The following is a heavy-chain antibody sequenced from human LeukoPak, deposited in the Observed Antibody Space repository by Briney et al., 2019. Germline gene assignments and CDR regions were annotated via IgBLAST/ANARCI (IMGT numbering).Heavy chain of an antibody. Sequence: SETLSLTCTVSGGSISSYYWSWIRQPPGKGLEWIGYIYYSGSTNYNPSLKSRVTISVDTSKNQFSLKLSSVTAADTAVYYCARGGRSWESTYNWFDPWGQGTLVTVSS. CDR3: ARGGRSWESTYNWFDP. D-gene: IGHD6-13*01. J-gene: IGHJ5*02. CDR1: GGSISSYY. CDR2: IYYSGST. V-gene: IGHV4-59*01.